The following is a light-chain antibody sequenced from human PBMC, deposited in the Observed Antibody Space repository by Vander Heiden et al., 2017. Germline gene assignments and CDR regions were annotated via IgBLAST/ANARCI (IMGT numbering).Light chain of an antibody. J-gene: IGKJ3*01. CDR3: QKCDSAPFT. V-gene: IGKV1-27*01. CDR2: AAS. Sequence: DIQLTQSPSSLSASVGDRVTITCRASQRIRNSLAWYQQKAGKVPELLIYAASTLQSGVPSRFSGSGFGTDFTLTISSLQPEDVATYYCQKCDSAPFTFGPGTKVDIK. CDR1: QRIRNS.